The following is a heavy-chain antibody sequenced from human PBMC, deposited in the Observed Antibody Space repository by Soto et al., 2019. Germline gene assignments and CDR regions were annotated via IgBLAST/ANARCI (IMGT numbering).Heavy chain of an antibody. D-gene: IGHD3-10*01. V-gene: IGHV4-39*01. CDR1: GGSISSRSYY. CDR2: IYYSGST. J-gene: IGHJ6*02. Sequence: SETMSLTCTVSGGSISSRSYYWGWLRQPPGKGLEWIGSIYYSGSTYYNPSLKSRVTISVDTSKNQFSLKLSSVTAADTAVYYCARITMVRGVISNGYYYGMDVWGQGTTVTVSS. CDR3: ARITMVRGVISNGYYYGMDV.